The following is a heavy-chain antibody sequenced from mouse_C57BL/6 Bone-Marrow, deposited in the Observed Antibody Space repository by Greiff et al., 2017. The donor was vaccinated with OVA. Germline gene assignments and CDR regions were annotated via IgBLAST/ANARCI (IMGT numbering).Heavy chain of an antibody. V-gene: IGHV5-6*02. D-gene: IGHD2-4*01. Sequence: EVKLVESGGDLVKPGGSLTLSCAASGFTFSSYGMSWVRQTPDKRLEWVATISSGGSYTYYPDSVKGRFTISRDNAKNTLYLQMSSLKSEDTAMYYCARRSPYDYGGAWFAYWGQGTLVTVSA. CDR1: GFTFSSYG. CDR2: ISSGGSYT. CDR3: ARRSPYDYGGAWFAY. J-gene: IGHJ3*01.